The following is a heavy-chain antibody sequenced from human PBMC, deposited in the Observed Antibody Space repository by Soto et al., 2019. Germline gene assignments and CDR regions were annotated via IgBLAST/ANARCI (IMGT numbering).Heavy chain of an antibody. Sequence: EVQLLESGGGLVQPGGSLRLSCAASGFTFSSYAMRWVRQAPGKGLEWVSAVSGSGGSTYYADSVKGRFTISRDNSKNTLYLQMNSLRAEDTAVYYCARRGSGSYYDYWGQGTLVTVSS. CDR3: ARRGSGSYYDY. V-gene: IGHV3-23*01. D-gene: IGHD1-26*01. J-gene: IGHJ4*02. CDR2: VSGSGGST. CDR1: GFTFSSYA.